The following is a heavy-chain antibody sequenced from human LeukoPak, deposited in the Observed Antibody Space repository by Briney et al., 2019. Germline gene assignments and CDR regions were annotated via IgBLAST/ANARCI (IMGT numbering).Heavy chain of an antibody. CDR3: ARYSYGWSAY. D-gene: IGHD5-18*01. V-gene: IGHV1-18*01. CDR1: GGTFSSYA. Sequence: ASVKVSCKASGGTFSSYAISWVRQAPGQGLEWMGWISAYNGNTNYAQKLQGRVTMTTDTSTSTAYMELRSLRSDDTAVYYCARYSYGWSAYWGQGTLVTASS. J-gene: IGHJ4*02. CDR2: ISAYNGNT.